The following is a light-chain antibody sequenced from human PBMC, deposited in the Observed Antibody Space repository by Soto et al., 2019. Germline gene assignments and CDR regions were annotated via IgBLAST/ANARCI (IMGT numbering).Light chain of an antibody. V-gene: IGKV3-20*01. CDR1: QSVSSIY. Sequence: EIVLTQSPGTLSLSPGERATLSCRASQSVSSIYLAWYQQKPGQAPRVLIYSASSRATGIPDRFSGSGSGTDFTLTISRLEPEDFAVYYCQQYGSSPTFGQGTKVEIK. CDR3: QQYGSSPT. CDR2: SAS. J-gene: IGKJ1*01.